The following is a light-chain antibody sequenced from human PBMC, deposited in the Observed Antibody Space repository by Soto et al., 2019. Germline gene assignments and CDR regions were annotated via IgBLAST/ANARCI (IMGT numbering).Light chain of an antibody. CDR2: AAS. CDR1: QGISSY. V-gene: IGKV1-8*01. J-gene: IGKJ5*01. Sequence: AIRMTQSPYSFFASPGGRVTLPCGASQGISSYLAWYQQTPGKAPKLLXYAASTLQSGVPSRFSSGGSWTDVALTISFLQYEDFATYYCQQYYSYPTWTFGQGTRLEIK. CDR3: QQYYSYPTWT.